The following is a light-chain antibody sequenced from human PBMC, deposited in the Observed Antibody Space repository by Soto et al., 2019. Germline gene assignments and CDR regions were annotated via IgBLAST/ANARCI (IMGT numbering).Light chain of an antibody. J-gene: IGKJ1*01. Sequence: EIVMTKSPATLSVSPGERATLSCRASQSVGNNLAWYQQKPGQAPRLLIYDVSTRAAGIPARFSGSGSGTDFTLTITSLEPEDFAVYYCQQRSNWPPTFGQGTKVDIK. CDR3: QQRSNWPPT. V-gene: IGKV3-11*01. CDR2: DVS. CDR1: QSVGNN.